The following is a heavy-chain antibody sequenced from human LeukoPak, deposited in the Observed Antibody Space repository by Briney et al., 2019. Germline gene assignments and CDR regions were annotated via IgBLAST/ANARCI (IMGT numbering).Heavy chain of an antibody. CDR3: AKGGPYLFDY. V-gene: IGHV3-30*18. CDR2: IPNEGNYK. Sequence: PGGSLRLSCEGSGFTFSRHGMHWVRQAPGKGLEWVAVIPNEGNYKYYGDSVKGRFAISRDNFKNTAYLQMNYLRPEDTAVYFCAKGGPYLFDYWGQGALVTVSS. CDR1: GFTFSRHG. J-gene: IGHJ4*02.